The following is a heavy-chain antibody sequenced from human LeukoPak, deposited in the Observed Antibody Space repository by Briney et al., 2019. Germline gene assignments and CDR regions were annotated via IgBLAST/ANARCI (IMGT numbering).Heavy chain of an antibody. D-gene: IGHD1-1*01. CDR1: GFTFSSYW. J-gene: IGHJ4*02. Sequence: GGSLRLSCAASGFTFSSYWMSWVRRAPGKGLEWVANIQQDGSEKYYVDSVKGRFTISRDNAKNSLYLQINSLRAEDTAVYYCARENTRTKYFDYWGQGTLVTVS. CDR3: ARENTRTKYFDY. CDR2: IQQDGSEK. V-gene: IGHV3-7*01.